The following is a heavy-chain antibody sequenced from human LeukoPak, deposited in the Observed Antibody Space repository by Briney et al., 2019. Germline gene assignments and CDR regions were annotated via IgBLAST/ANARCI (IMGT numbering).Heavy chain of an antibody. V-gene: IGHV4-34*01. CDR1: GGSFSDYY. J-gene: IGHJ4*02. Sequence: SETLSLTCAVYGGSFSDYYWSWIRQPPGKGLEWIGEINHSGSTNYNPSLKSRVTISVDTSKNQFSLKLTSVIAADTAVYFCARTRRSTGWCIDYWGQGTLVTVSS. CDR3: ARTRRSTGWCIDY. CDR2: INHSGST. D-gene: IGHD6-19*01.